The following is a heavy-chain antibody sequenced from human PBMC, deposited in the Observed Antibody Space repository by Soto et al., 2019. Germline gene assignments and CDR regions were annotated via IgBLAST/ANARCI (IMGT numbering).Heavy chain of an antibody. D-gene: IGHD2-15*01. J-gene: IGHJ4*02. CDR2: IYYSGST. CDR3: ARDRGYCSGGSCQDLYYFDY. Sequence: SETLSLTCTVSGGSISSYYWSWIRQPPGKGLEWIGYIYYSGSTSYNPSLRSRVTISVDTSKNQFSLKLSSVTAADTAVYYCARDRGYCSGGSCQDLYYFDYWGQGTLVTVSS. CDR1: GGSISSYY. V-gene: IGHV4-59*01.